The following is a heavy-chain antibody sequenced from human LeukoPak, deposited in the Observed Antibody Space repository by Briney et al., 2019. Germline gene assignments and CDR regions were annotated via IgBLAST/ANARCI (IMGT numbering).Heavy chain of an antibody. D-gene: IGHD2-8*01. CDR3: ARERGYPGVFDY. J-gene: IGHJ4*02. Sequence: ASVKVSCKASGYTFTSYGMNWVRQAPGQRLEWMGWISAYNGNTNYAQKLQGRVTMTTDTSTSTAYMELRSLRSDDTAVYYCARERGYPGVFDYWGQGTLVTVSS. V-gene: IGHV1-18*01. CDR2: ISAYNGNT. CDR1: GYTFTSYG.